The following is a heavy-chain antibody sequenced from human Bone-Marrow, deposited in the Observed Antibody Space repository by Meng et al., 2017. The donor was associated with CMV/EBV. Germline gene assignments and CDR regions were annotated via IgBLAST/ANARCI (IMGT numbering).Heavy chain of an antibody. J-gene: IGHJ5*02. D-gene: IGHD1-26*01. CDR2: ISYDGSNK. V-gene: IGHV3-30*14. CDR3: ARASGTYWIGRFDP. CDR1: GGTFSSYA. Sequence: SCKASGGTFSSYAMHWVRQAPGKGLEWVAVISYDGSNKYYADSVKGRFTVSRDNSGNTLHLQMNSLRAEDTAVYYCARASGTYWIGRFDPWGQGTLVTVSS.